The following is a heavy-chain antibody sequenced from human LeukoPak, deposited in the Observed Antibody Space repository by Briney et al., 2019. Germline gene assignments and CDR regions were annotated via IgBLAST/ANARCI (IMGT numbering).Heavy chain of an antibody. CDR1: GLTFSSYA. J-gene: IGHJ4*02. D-gene: IGHD3-9*01. Sequence: HPGGSLRLSCAASGLTFSSYAMHWVRQAPGKGLEWVAVISYDRSNKYYADSVKGRFTISRDNSKNTLYLQMNSLRAEDTAVYYCAREPGQYYDILTGYYPPPNYFDYWGQGTLVTVSS. V-gene: IGHV3-30*04. CDR2: ISYDRSNK. CDR3: AREPGQYYDILTGYYPPPNYFDY.